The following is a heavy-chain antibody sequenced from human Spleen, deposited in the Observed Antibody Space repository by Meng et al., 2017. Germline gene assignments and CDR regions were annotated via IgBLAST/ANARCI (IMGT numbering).Heavy chain of an antibody. CDR1: GFTFSSYV. J-gene: IGHJ4*02. Sequence: GESLKISCAASGFTFSSYVMWWVRQAPGKGLEWVSTISAGGGSTYYADSVKGRFTVSRDNSKNTLYLQMNSLRAEDTAVYYCARAPNNIVGAIDFDYWGQGTLVTVSS. D-gene: IGHD1-26*01. CDR2: ISAGGGST. CDR3: ARAPNNIVGAIDFDY. V-gene: IGHV3-23*01.